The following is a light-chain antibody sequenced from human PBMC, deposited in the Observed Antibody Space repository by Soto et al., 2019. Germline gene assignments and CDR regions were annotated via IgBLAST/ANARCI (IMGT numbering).Light chain of an antibody. CDR1: SGSIGSNY. V-gene: IGLV6-57*01. CDR3: QSYDSTNWV. J-gene: IGLJ3*02. CDR2: EDD. Sequence: NFMLTQTHSVSESPGKTVTISCTRSSGSIGSNYVQWYQQRPGSSPTTVIYEDDQRPSGVPDRFSGSIDSSSNSASLTISGLKTEDEADYYCQSYDSTNWVFGGGTKLTVL.